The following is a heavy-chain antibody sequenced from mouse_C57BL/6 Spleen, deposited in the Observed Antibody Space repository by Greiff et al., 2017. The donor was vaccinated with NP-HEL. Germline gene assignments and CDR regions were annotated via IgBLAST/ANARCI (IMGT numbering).Heavy chain of an antibody. Sequence: QVQLQQPGAELVMPGASVKLSCKASGYTFTSYWMHWVKQRPGQGLEWIGEIDPSDSYTNYNQKFKGKSTLTVDKSSSKAYMQLSSLTSEDAAVYYCARSGLYYGYDDAMDYWGQGTSVTVSS. CDR1: GYTFTSYW. CDR3: ARSGLYYGYDDAMDY. D-gene: IGHD2-2*01. J-gene: IGHJ4*01. V-gene: IGHV1-69*01. CDR2: IDPSDSYT.